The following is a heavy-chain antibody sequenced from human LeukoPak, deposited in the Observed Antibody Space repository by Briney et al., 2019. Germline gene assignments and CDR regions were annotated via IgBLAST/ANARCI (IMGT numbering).Heavy chain of an antibody. D-gene: IGHD3-22*01. CDR3: ARERRPYTYYYDSSGSPPEY. CDR2: ISAGGDRT. J-gene: IGHJ4*02. Sequence: GGSLRLSCAASGFTFSTYAMTWVRQAPGKGLEWVSGISAGGDRTYYADSVKGRFTISRDNSKNTLYLQMNSLRAEDTAVYYCARERRPYTYYYDSSGSPPEYWGQGTLVTVSS. V-gene: IGHV3-23*01. CDR1: GFTFSTYA.